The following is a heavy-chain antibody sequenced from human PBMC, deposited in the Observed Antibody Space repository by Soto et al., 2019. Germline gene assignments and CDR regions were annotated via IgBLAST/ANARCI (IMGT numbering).Heavy chain of an antibody. J-gene: IGHJ4*02. Sequence: EVQLVESGAGLVQPGGSLRLSCAASGFTFSSHWMHWVRQAPGKGLVWLTRINNDGSSTVYADSVEGRFTISRDNARNTVYLQMSGLRIDDTAVYYCSRGGLASFDLWGQGTVVTVSS. D-gene: IGHD3-10*01. CDR1: GFTFSSHW. V-gene: IGHV3-74*01. CDR3: SRGGLASFDL. CDR2: INNDGSST.